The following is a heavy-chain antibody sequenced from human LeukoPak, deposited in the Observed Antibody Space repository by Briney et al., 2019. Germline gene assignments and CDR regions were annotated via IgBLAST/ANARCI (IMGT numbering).Heavy chain of an antibody. D-gene: IGHD3-3*01. CDR1: GFTVSSNY. CDR2: VYNVGTT. Sequence: GGSLRLSCAASGFTVSSNYMSWVRQAPGKGLEWVSVVYNVGTTYYADSVKGRFTISRDNSKNTLYLQMNSLRVEDTAVYYCVREKRFLEWSWSQGTLVTVSS. V-gene: IGHV3-53*01. CDR3: VREKRFLEWS. J-gene: IGHJ5*02.